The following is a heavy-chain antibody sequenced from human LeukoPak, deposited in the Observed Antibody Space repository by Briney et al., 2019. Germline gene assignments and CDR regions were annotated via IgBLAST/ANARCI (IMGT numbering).Heavy chain of an antibody. Sequence: GGSLRLSCAASGFTFSSYAMHWVRQAPGKGLEWLAVISYDGSNKYYADSVKGRFTISRDNSKNTLYLQMNSLRAEDTAVYYCARDRYYDILTGWPNYYYYGMDVWGQGTTVTVSS. J-gene: IGHJ6*02. CDR1: GFTFSSYA. V-gene: IGHV3-30-3*01. D-gene: IGHD3-9*01. CDR3: ARDRYYDILTGWPNYYYYGMDV. CDR2: ISYDGSNK.